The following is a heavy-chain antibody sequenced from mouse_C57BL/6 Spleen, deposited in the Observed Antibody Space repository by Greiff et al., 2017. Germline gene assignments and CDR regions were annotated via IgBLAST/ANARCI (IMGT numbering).Heavy chain of an antibody. CDR1: GFNINDYS. J-gene: IGHJ4*01. CDR2: IDPEYGDT. Sequence: VQLLQSGAELVKPGASVKLSCTASGFNINDYSMHWVKQRTEKGLEWIGRIDPEYGDTKYAPKFQGKATITADKSSNTAYLQLSSLTSEDTAVYYCAILRSRAMDYWGQGTSVTVSA. CDR3: AILRSRAMDY. V-gene: IGHV14-2*01.